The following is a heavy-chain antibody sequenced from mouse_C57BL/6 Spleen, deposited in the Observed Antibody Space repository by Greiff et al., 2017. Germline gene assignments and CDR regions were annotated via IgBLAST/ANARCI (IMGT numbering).Heavy chain of an antibody. Sequence: QVQLKESGAELVRPGTSVKVSCKASGYAFTNYLIEWVKQRPGQGLAWIGVINPGSGGTNYNEKFKGKATLTADKSSSTAYMQLSSLTSEDSAVYFCARSRYWGAVWFAYWGQGTLVTVSA. V-gene: IGHV1-54*01. J-gene: IGHJ3*01. CDR3: ARSRYWGAVWFAY. D-gene: IGHD2-14*01. CDR2: INPGSGGT. CDR1: GYAFTNYL.